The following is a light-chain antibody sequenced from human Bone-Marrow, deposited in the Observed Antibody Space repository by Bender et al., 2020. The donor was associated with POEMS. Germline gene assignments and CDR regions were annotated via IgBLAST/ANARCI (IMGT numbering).Light chain of an antibody. V-gene: IGLV2-8*01. CDR3: SSYAGSSTYV. CDR1: SSDVGGSDF. J-gene: IGLJ1*01. CDR2: DVT. Sequence: QSALTQPPSTSGSPGQSVTLSCTGTSSDVGGSDFVSWYQQHPGKAPKLLIFDVTKRPSGVPDRFSGSKSGNTASLTVSGLQAEDEADYYCSSYAGSSTYVFGTGTKVTVL.